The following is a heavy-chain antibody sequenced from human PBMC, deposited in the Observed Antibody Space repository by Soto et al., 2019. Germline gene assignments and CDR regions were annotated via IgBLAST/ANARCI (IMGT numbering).Heavy chain of an antibody. CDR1: GGSFSGYY. CDR2: INHSGST. V-gene: IGHV4-34*01. D-gene: IGHD6-13*01. J-gene: IGHJ6*02. CDR3: AREGSGTFDYYYGMDV. Sequence: SETLSLTCAVYGGSFSGYYWSGIRQPPGKGLEWIGEINHSGSTNYNPSLKSRVTISVDTSKNQFSLKLSSVTAADTAVFYCAREGSGTFDYYYGMDVWGQGTTVT.